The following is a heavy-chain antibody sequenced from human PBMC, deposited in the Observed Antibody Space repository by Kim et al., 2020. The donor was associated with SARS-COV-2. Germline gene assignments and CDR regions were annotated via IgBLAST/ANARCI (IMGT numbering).Heavy chain of an antibody. J-gene: IGHJ4*02. D-gene: IGHD3-16*01. CDR1: GFTFSSCD. CDR3: AGDLFMGWATVDS. CDR2: ISSSGSPK. V-gene: IGHV3-48*03. Sequence: GGSLRLSCAASGFTFSSCDMNWVRQTPGKGLEWVSYISSSGSPKYYADSMMGLFTICSDTTTNSLSHLINILSAEDTPYYYWAGDLFMGWATVDSWGQGT.